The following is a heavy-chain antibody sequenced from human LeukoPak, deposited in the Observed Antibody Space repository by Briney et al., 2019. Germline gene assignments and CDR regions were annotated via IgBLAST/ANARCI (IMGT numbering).Heavy chain of an antibody. D-gene: IGHD5-18*01. CDR2: IYYSGST. J-gene: IGHJ6*03. CDR1: GGSISSYY. V-gene: IGHV4-59*01. Sequence: QPSETLSLTCTVSGGSISSYYWSWIRQPPGKGLEWIGYIYYSGSTNYNPSLKSRLTISVDASKNQFSLKLSSVTAADTAVYYCARLGDTAMVTVYYYYMDVWGKGTTVTVSS. CDR3: ARLGDTAMVTVYYYYMDV.